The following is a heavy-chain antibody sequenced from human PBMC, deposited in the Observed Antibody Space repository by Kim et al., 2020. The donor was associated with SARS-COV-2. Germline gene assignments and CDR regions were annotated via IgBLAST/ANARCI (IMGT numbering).Heavy chain of an antibody. Sequence: SETLSLTCAVSGSSISSVDYYWSWVRQPPGKGLEWIGYIYYTGTTSFKPSLRSRVTISQDTSKNQFSLRLTSVTAADTAVYYCARTYDSSGYRGDYFDF. CDR3: ARTYDSSGYRGDYFDF. CDR2: IYYTGTT. CDR1: GSSISSVDYY. V-gene: IGHV4-30-4*01. J-gene: IGHJ4*01. D-gene: IGHD3-22*01.